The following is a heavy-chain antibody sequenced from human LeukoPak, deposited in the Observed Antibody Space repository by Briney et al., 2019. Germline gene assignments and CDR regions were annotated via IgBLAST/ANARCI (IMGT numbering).Heavy chain of an antibody. V-gene: IGHV3-7*01. D-gene: IGHD1-1*01. CDR1: QFTFSSYG. CDR3: ARALFWNVPMDV. CDR2: IKQDGSEK. J-gene: IGHJ6*03. Sequence: HAGGSLRLSCAASQFTFSSYGMHWVRQAPGKGLEWVANIKQDGSEKYYVDSVKGRFTISRDNAKNSLYLQMNSLRAEDTAVYYCARALFWNVPMDVWGKGTTVTVSS.